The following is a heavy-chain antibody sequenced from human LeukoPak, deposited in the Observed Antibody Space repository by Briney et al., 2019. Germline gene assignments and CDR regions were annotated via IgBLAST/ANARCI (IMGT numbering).Heavy chain of an antibody. CDR1: GGSISSHY. Sequence: PSETLSLTCTVSGGSISSHYWSWVRQPPGKGLEWIGYIYYSGSTKYDPSLKSRVTISVDKSKNQFSLKLSSVTAADTAVYYCARESRGGGLNNWFDPWGQGTLVTVST. V-gene: IGHV4-59*11. CDR3: ARESRGGGLNNWFDP. J-gene: IGHJ5*02. D-gene: IGHD3-16*01. CDR2: IYYSGST.